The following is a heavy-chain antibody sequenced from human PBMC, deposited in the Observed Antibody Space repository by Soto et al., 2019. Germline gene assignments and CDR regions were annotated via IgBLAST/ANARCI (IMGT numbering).Heavy chain of an antibody. CDR1: GDTVNNGDYF. CDR2: IYFTGST. V-gene: IGHV4-30-4*01. D-gene: IGHD6-25*01. J-gene: IGHJ5*02. CDR3: ARGAAADVVADFKREIDT. Sequence: SETLSLTCTVSGDTVNNGDYFWSWIRQSPGKGLEWLGYIYFTGSTYYSPSLKSRLHISMDKSKNHFSLEMTSVTVADTAVYFCARGAAADVVADFKREIDTWGPGLLVTVSS.